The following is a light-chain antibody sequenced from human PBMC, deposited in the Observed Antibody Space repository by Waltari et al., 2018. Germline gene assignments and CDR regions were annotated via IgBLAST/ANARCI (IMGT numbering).Light chain of an antibody. V-gene: IGKV4-1*01. CDR3: QQYYSIPYT. Sequence: DIVMTQSPDSLAVSLGERAIINCKSSQSVLYSSNNKKYLALYQPKPGQPPKLLIYWASTRESGVPDRFSGSGSGTDFTLTISSLQAEDVAVYYCQQYYSIPYTFGQGTKLEIK. CDR1: QSVLYSSNNKKY. J-gene: IGKJ2*01. CDR2: WAS.